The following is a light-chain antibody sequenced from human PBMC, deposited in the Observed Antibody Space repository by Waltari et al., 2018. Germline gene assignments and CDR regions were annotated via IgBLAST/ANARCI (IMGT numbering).Light chain of an antibody. V-gene: IGLV6-57*03. CDR1: SGSIASNY. CDR2: ESN. CDR3: QSYDSSSPHVV. Sequence: NFMLTPPHSVSESPGKTVTISCTRSSGSIASNYVQWFRQRPGSAPTTVIYESNQRPSGVPDRFSGSVDSSSNAASLTVSGLKPEDEADYYCQSYDSSSPHVVFGGGTKLTVL. J-gene: IGLJ2*01.